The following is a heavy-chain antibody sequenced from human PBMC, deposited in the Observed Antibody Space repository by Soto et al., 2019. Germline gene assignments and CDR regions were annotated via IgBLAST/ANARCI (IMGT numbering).Heavy chain of an antibody. CDR3: AHAYSSSRERFNWFDP. CDR2: IYWNDDK. J-gene: IGHJ5*02. CDR1: GFSLSTSGVG. V-gene: IGHV2-5*01. Sequence: ASGPTLVNPTQTLTLTCTFSGFSLSTSGVGVGWIRQPPGKALEWLALIYWNDDKRYSPSLKSRLTITKDTSKNQVVLTMTNMDPVDTATYYCAHAYSSSRERFNWFDPWGQGTLVTVSS. D-gene: IGHD6-13*01.